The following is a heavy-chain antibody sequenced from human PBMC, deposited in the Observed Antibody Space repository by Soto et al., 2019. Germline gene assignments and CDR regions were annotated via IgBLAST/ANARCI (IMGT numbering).Heavy chain of an antibody. CDR2: LSGRGGST. CDR1: GVTFSSYA. Sequence: GGSLRLSCAASGVTFSSYAMSWDRQAPGKGLEWVLALSGRGGSTYYADAVKGRFTISRDNAKNTLYLQMNSLRAEDTAGYYCANGGLRVPHSYWGRGSLVTGSS. CDR3: ANGGLRVPHSY. V-gene: IGHV3-23*01. J-gene: IGHJ4*02. D-gene: IGHD2-15*01.